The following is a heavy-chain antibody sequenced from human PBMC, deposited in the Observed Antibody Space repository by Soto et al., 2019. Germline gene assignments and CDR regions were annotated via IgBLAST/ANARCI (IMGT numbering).Heavy chain of an antibody. CDR2: IDPSDSYT. J-gene: IGHJ4*02. V-gene: IGHV5-10-1*01. Sequence: PGESLKISCKGSGYSFTSYWISWVRQMPGKGLEWMGRIDPSDSYTNYSPSFQGHVTISADKSISTAYLQWSSLKASDTAMYYCARQEQYYSSWPYYFDSWGQGTLVTV. CDR1: GYSFTSYW. CDR3: ARQEQYYSSWPYYFDS. D-gene: IGHD6-13*01.